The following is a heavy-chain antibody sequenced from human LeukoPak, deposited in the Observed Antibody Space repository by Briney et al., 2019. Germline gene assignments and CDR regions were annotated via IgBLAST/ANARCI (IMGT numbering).Heavy chain of an antibody. CDR2: ITGNGGGT. V-gene: IGHV3-23*01. Sequence: GGSLRLSCAASGFTFTSYAMSWVRQAPGKGLEWVSGITGNGGGTYYADSVKGRFTISRDISKKTPYLQMNSLRAEDTALYYCATYDPLDYWGQGTLVTVSS. CDR3: ATYDPLDY. J-gene: IGHJ4*02. D-gene: IGHD3-3*01. CDR1: GFTFTSYA.